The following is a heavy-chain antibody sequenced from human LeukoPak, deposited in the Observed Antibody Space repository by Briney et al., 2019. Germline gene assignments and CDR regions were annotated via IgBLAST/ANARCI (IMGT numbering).Heavy chain of an antibody. V-gene: IGHV3-23*01. CDR2: ISGSGGST. D-gene: IGHD6-19*01. Sequence: GGSLRLSCAASGFTFSSYAMSWVRQAPGKGLEWVSAISGSGGSTYYADSVKGRFTISRDNSKNMLYLQMNSLRAEDTAVYYCAKFHSSGWNRFDYWGQGTLVTVSS. J-gene: IGHJ4*02. CDR3: AKFHSSGWNRFDY. CDR1: GFTFSSYA.